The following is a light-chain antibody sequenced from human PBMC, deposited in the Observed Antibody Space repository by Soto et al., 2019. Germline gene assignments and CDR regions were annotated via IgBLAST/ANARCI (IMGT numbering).Light chain of an antibody. CDR2: GTS. CDR3: QQSFASSWT. Sequence: DIQMTQSPSSLSASVGDRVTITCRTSQAIGNSVNWYQQKPGKAPNLLVYGTSTLQSGVPSRFSGSGSGTDFTLTIISAQREEFATYYCQQSFASSWTFGQGTKVEIK. CDR1: QAIGNS. J-gene: IGKJ1*01. V-gene: IGKV1-39*01.